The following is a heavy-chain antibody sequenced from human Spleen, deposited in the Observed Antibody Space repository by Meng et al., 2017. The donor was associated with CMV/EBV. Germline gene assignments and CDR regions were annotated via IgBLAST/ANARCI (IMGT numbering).Heavy chain of an antibody. D-gene: IGHD7-27*01. CDR1: GFTFSSYS. V-gene: IGHV3-21*01. J-gene: IGHJ4*02. CDR3: ARDLGSPWDY. Sequence: GGSLRLSCAASGFTFSSYSMNWVRQAPGKGLEWVSSISGSGSYIYYADSVKGRFTISRDNAKNSLNLQMNSLRAEDTAVYYCARDLGSPWDYWGQGTLVTVSS. CDR2: ISGSGSYI.